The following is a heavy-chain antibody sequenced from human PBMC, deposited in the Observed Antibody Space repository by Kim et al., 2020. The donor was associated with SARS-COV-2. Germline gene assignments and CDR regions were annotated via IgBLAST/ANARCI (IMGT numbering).Heavy chain of an antibody. CDR3: ARGSGGYCSGGSCYGPGSYYGMDV. CDR2: IIPIFGTA. J-gene: IGHJ6*02. Sequence: SVKVSCKASGGTFSSYAISWVRQAPGQGLEWMGGIIPIFGTANYAQKFQGRVTITADESTSTAYMELSSLRSEDTAVYYCARGSGGYCSGGSCYGPGSYYGMDVWGQGTTVTVSS. V-gene: IGHV1-69*13. D-gene: IGHD2-15*01. CDR1: GGTFSSYA.